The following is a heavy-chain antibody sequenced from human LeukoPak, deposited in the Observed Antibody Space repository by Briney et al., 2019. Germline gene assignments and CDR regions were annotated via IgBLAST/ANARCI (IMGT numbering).Heavy chain of an antibody. CDR3: ARDTGVVPAAATFFDY. J-gene: IGHJ4*02. CDR2: ISSSSSYI. CDR1: GYTFTSYY. D-gene: IGHD2-2*01. Sequence: SCKASGYTFTSYYMHWVRQAPGKGLEWVSSISSSSSYIYYADSVKGRFTISRDNAKNSLYLQMNSLRAEDTAVYYCARDTGVVPAAATFFDYWGQGTLVTVSS. V-gene: IGHV3-21*01.